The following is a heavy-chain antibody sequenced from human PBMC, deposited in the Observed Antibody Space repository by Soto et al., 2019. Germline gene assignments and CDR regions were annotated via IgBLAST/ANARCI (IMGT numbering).Heavy chain of an antibody. CDR3: ARHAPYCSSTSHCAYGMDV. Sequence: SETLSLTCTVSGGSISSYYWSWIRQPPGKGLEWIGYIYYSGTTSYNPFLKGRVTISVDTSKNQFSLKLSSVTAADTAVYYCARHAPYCSSTSHCAYGMDVWGQGTTVT. D-gene: IGHD2-2*01. V-gene: IGHV4-59*08. CDR1: GGSISSYY. J-gene: IGHJ6*02. CDR2: IYYSGTT.